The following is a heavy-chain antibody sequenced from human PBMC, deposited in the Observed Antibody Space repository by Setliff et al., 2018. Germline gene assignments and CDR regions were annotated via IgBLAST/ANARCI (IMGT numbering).Heavy chain of an antibody. D-gene: IGHD3-3*01. Sequence: SETLSLTCTVSGGSISSSSYYWGWIRQPPGKGLEWIGSIYYSGSTYYNPSLKSRVTISVYTSKNQFSLKLSSVTAADTAVYYCARDKPEGYNFWSGYLGGGLMDVWGQGTTVTVSS. V-gene: IGHV4-39*07. J-gene: IGHJ6*02. CDR2: IYYSGST. CDR1: GGSISSSSYY. CDR3: ARDKPEGYNFWSGYLGGGLMDV.